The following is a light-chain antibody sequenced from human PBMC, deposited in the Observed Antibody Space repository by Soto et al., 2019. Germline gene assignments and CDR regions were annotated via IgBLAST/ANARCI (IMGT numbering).Light chain of an antibody. Sequence: DIQMTQSPSTLSASVGDRVTITCRASQNIVTWLAWYQQKPGKAPKLLIYDASSLESGVPSRFSGSGSGTEFTLTISSLQPDXXAIYXXXXYHSYSRTFGQGTKVEIK. CDR1: QNIVTW. CDR2: DAS. V-gene: IGKV1-5*01. J-gene: IGKJ1*01. CDR3: XXYHSYSRT.